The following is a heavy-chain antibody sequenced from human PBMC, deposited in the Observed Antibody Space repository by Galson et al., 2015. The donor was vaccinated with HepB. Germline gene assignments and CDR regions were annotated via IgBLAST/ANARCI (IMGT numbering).Heavy chain of an antibody. Sequence: SLRLSCAASGFTLSSYSMNWVRRAPGKGLEWVSSITSSSFYIYYADSVKGRFTISRDNAKNSLYLQMNSLRAEDTAVYYCARDLRGYSGDDPNFDYWGQGTLVTVSS. D-gene: IGHD5-12*01. CDR3: ARDLRGYSGDDPNFDY. CDR2: ITSSSFYI. CDR1: GFTLSSYS. V-gene: IGHV3-21*01. J-gene: IGHJ4*02.